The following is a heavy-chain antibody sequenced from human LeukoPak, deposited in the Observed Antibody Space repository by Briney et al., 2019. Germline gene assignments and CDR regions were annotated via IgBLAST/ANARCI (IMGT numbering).Heavy chain of an antibody. V-gene: IGHV3-21*01. CDR2: ISSSSSYI. D-gene: IGHD3-22*01. Sequence: PGGSLRLSCAASGFTFSSYSMNWVRQAPGKELEWVSSISSSSSYIYYADSVKGRFTISRDNAKNSLYLQMNSLRAEDTAVYYCARSSDYDSSGYYYPWGQGTLVTVSS. J-gene: IGHJ5*02. CDR3: ARSSDYDSSGYYYP. CDR1: GFTFSSYS.